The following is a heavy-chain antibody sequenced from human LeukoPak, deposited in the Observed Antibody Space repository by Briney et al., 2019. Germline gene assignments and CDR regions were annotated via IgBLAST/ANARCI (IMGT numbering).Heavy chain of an antibody. Sequence: GGSLRLSCAASGFTFSSYSMNWLRQAPGKGREWVSSINSSSSYIYYADSVKGRFTISRDNDKNSLYLQMNSLRAEDTAVYYCAGDHDNYYDILRGSYCMDVWGQGTTVTVSS. J-gene: IGHJ6*02. CDR1: GFTFSSYS. CDR2: INSSSSYI. V-gene: IGHV3-21*01. D-gene: IGHD3-9*01. CDR3: AGDHDNYYDILRGSYCMDV.